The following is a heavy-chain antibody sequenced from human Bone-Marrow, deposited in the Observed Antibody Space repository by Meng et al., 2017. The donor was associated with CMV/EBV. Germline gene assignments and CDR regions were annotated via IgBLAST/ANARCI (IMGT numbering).Heavy chain of an antibody. D-gene: IGHD1-26*01. CDR1: GYTFTSYG. V-gene: IGHV1-18*01. CDR2: ISAYNGNT. CDR3: ARGANGDLLGYYYGMDV. Sequence: ASVKVSCKASGYTFTSYGISWVRQAPGQGLEWMGWISAYNGNTNYAQKLQGRVTMTTDTSTSTAYMELRSLRSDDTAVYYCARGANGDLLGYYYGMDVWGQGTTVPVSS. J-gene: IGHJ6*02.